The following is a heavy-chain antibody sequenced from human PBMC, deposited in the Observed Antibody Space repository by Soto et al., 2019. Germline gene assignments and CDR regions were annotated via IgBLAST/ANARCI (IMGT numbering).Heavy chain of an antibody. Sequence: QVQLVQSGAEVKKPGASVKVSCKASGYTFTSYYMHWVRQAPGQGLEWMGIINPSGGSTSYAQKSQGGVTMTRDTSTSTVYMELSSLRSEDTAVYYCARDRNVGSQEPDSWGQGTLVTVSS. D-gene: IGHD1-1*01. J-gene: IGHJ4*02. CDR3: ARDRNVGSQEPDS. V-gene: IGHV1-46*01. CDR1: GYTFTSYY. CDR2: INPSGGST.